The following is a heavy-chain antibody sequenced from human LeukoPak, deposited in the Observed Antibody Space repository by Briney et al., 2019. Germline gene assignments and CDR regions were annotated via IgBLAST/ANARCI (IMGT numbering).Heavy chain of an antibody. J-gene: IGHJ4*02. V-gene: IGHV4-61*02. D-gene: IGHD3-22*01. CDR2: IYTSGST. Sequence: SETLSLTCTVSGGSISSGSYYWSWIRRPAGKGLEWIGRIYTSGSTNYNPSLKSRVTISVDTSKNQFSLKLSSVTAADTAVYYCARHLFGSGYYPDYWGQGTLVTVSS. CDR3: ARHLFGSGYYPDY. CDR1: GGSISSGSYY.